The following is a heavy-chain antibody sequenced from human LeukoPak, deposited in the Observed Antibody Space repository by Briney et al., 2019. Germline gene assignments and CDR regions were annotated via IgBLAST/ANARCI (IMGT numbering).Heavy chain of an antibody. CDR3: AKGGLRDAYSYAS. D-gene: IGHD5-24*01. J-gene: IGHJ5*02. CDR2: MSDTGRLS. V-gene: IGHV3-23*01. CDR1: GFTFSSSA. Sequence: GGSLRLSCAASGFTFSSSAMSWVREAPGEGVEWVAAMSDTGRLSYCADSVNGRFTISRDNSKNTLSLQMTSLRAADTAVYYCAKGGLRDAYSYASWGQGTLITVSS.